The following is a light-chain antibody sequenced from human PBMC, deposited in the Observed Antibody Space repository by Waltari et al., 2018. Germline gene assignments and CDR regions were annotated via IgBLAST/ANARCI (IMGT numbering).Light chain of an antibody. CDR1: SGHSSNV. CDR3: QTGGHGTWV. Sequence: QLVLTQSPSASASLGASVKLTCTLSSGHSSNVIAWLQEQPGTGPRYLMKVNSDGSHSKGDGIPDRFSGSSSGAERYLTISSLQSEDEADYYCQTGGHGTWVFGGGTKLTVL. V-gene: IGLV4-69*01. J-gene: IGLJ3*02. CDR2: VNSDGSH.